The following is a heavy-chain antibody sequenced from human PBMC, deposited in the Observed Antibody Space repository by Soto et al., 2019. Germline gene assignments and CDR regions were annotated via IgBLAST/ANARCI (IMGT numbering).Heavy chain of an antibody. CDR3: ASTGYSSGWPYLDY. V-gene: IGHV3-74*01. Sequence: EVQLVESGGGLVQPGGSLRLSCAASGFAFSNFCMHWVRQTPGKGLVWVSRIHSDGSSTTYADSVKGRFTISRDNAKNTLYLQMNSLRAEDTAVYYCASTGYSSGWPYLDYWGQGTLVTVSS. D-gene: IGHD6-19*01. J-gene: IGHJ4*02. CDR1: GFAFSNFC. CDR2: IHSDGSST.